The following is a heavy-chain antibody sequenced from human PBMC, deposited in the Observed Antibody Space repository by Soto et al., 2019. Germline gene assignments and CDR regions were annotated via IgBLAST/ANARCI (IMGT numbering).Heavy chain of an antibody. CDR1: GFSLRTSGMC. V-gene: IGHV2-70*01. D-gene: IGHD1-26*01. CDR2: IDWDEDK. Sequence: DPRVVNASKTRRLTCTFTGFSLRTSGMCVSWIRQPPGKALEWLALIDWDEDKFHSASLKTRLTISKDTSKNQVVLTMTNMAPVDTGTYYCARARLHSGRYSYFGYWGQGTLVTVSS. J-gene: IGHJ4*02. CDR3: ARARLHSGRYSYFGY.